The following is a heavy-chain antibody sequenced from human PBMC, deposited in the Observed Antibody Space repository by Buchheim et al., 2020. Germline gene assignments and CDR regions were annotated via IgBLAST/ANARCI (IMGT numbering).Heavy chain of an antibody. CDR3: ARDLTYYYDSSGYYLDAFDI. Sequence: EVQLVESGGGLVKPGGSLRLSCAASGFTFSSYSMNWVRQAPGKGLEWVSSISSSSSYIYYEDSVKGRFTISRDNAKNSLYLQMNSLRAEDTAVYYCARDLTYYYDSSGYYLDAFDIWGQGT. J-gene: IGHJ3*02. CDR1: GFTFSSYS. CDR2: ISSSSSYI. D-gene: IGHD3-22*01. V-gene: IGHV3-21*01.